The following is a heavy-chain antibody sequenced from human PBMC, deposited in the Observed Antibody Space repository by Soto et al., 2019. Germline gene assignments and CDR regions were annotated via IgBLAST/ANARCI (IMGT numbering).Heavy chain of an antibody. V-gene: IGHV1-3*01. CDR1: GYTFTSYA. D-gene: IGHD4-17*01. CDR2: INAGNGNT. CDR3: ARVPNYGDYPYYFDY. Sequence: ASVKVSCKASGYTFTSYAMHWVRQAPEQRLEWMGWINAGNGNTKYSQKFQGRVTITRDTSASTAYMELSSLRSEDTAVYYCARVPNYGDYPYYFDYWGQGTLVTVSS. J-gene: IGHJ4*02.